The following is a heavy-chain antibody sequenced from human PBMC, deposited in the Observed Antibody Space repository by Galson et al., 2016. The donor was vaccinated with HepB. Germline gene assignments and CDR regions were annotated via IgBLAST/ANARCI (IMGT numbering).Heavy chain of an antibody. CDR3: ARDCSSATCWPWGYNYFDA. V-gene: IGHV4-34*01. D-gene: IGHD2-2*01. J-gene: IGHJ5*02. CDR2: IHESGTT. CDR1: GGSFSGHY. Sequence: ETLSLTCAVYGGSFSGHYWSWIRQSPGKGLEWIGEIHESGTTNYNPSLKTRVTMSRDTSKNQVSLKLGSVTAADTAVYYCARDCSSATCWPWGYNYFDAWGQGTPVTVSS.